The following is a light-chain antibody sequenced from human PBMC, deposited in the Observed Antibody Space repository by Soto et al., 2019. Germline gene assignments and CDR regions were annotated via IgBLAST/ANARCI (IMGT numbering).Light chain of an antibody. CDR1: QSVSSSY. Sequence: EIVLTQSPGTLSLSPGERATLSCRASQSVSSSYVAWYQQKPGQAPRLLIYGACSRATGIPDRFSGSGSGTDFTLTISRLEPEDFVVYYCQQYGSSPLTFGGGTTVEIK. V-gene: IGKV3-20*01. CDR2: GAC. CDR3: QQYGSSPLT. J-gene: IGKJ4*01.